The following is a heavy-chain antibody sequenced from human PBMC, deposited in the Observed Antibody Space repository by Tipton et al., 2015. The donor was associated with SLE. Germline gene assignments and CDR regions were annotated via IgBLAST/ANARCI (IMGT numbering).Heavy chain of an antibody. CDR2: ISSSIIYT. Sequence: SLRLSCAASGFTFSSYSMNWVRQAPGKGLEWVSYISSSIIYTNYADSVKGRFTISRDNAKNSLYLQMNSLRAEDTAVYYCATLTYYYDSSGYYDRAFDIWGQGTMVTVSS. CDR1: GFTFSSYS. D-gene: IGHD3-22*01. J-gene: IGHJ3*02. V-gene: IGHV3-21*05. CDR3: ATLTYYYDSSGYYDRAFDI.